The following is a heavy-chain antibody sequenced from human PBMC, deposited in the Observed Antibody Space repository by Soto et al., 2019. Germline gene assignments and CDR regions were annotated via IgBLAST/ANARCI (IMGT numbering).Heavy chain of an antibody. J-gene: IGHJ1*01. D-gene: IGHD6-19*01. CDR1: GFTFNSYG. V-gene: IGHV3-33*01. Sequence: QVQLVESGGGVVQPGRSLRLSCAASGFTFNSYGMHWVRQAPGKGLELVGLIWYDGSNEYYVDSVKGRFTISRDNTKNTLFLQMNSLRADATAMSYCARESYSSGTGYLKQCSQGTLVTVSS. CDR2: IWYDGSNE. CDR3: ARESYSSGTGYLKQ.